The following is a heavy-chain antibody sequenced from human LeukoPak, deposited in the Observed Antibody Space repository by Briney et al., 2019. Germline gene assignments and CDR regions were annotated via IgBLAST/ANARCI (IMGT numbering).Heavy chain of an antibody. CDR3: ARLGVDDYVWGSYRLTIGSLPEYYFDY. D-gene: IGHD3-16*02. Sequence: SETLSLTCTVSGGSISSSSYYWGWIRQPPGKGLEWIGSIYYSGSTYYNPSLKSRVTISVDTSKNQFSLKLSSVTAADTAVYYCARLGVDDYVWGSYRLTIGSLPEYYFDYWGQGTLVTVSS. CDR2: IYYSGST. J-gene: IGHJ4*02. CDR1: GGSISSSSYY. V-gene: IGHV4-39*01.